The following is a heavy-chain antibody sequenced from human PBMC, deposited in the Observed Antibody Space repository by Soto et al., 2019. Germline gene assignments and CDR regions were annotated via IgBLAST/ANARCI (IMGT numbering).Heavy chain of an antibody. CDR3: ASWGNLIAAAGTNWFDP. CDR2: IKQDGSEK. CDR1: GFTFSSYW. V-gene: IGHV3-7*01. D-gene: IGHD6-13*01. Sequence: GSLRLSCAASGFTFSSYWMSWVRQAPGKGPEWVANIKQDGSEKYYVDSVKGRFTISRDNAKNSLYLQMNSLRAEDTAVYYCASWGNLIAAAGTNWFDPWGQGTLVTVSS. J-gene: IGHJ5*02.